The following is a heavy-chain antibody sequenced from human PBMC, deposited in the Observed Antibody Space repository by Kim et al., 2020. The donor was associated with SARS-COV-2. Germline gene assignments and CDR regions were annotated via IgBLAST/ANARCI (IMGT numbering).Heavy chain of an antibody. CDR3: ARVPAPLSIAARGGGMDV. D-gene: IGHD6-6*01. CDR1: GGSISSYY. J-gene: IGHJ6*02. CDR2: IYYSGST. Sequence: SETLSLTCTVSGGSISSYYWSWIRQPPGKGLEWIGYIYYSGSTNYNPSLKSRVTISVDTSKNQFSLKLSSVTAADTAVYYCARVPAPLSIAARGGGMDVWGQGTTVTVSS. V-gene: IGHV4-59*13.